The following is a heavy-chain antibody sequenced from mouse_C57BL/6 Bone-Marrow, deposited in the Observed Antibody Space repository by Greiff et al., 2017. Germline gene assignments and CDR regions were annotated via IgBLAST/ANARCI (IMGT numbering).Heavy chain of an antibody. D-gene: IGHD2-2*01. J-gene: IGHJ2*01. CDR3: VRQAYGYLFDY. CDR2: IYPGDGDT. CDR1: GYAFSSSW. V-gene: IGHV1-82*01. Sequence: QVQLQQSGPELVKPGASVKISCKASGYAFSSSWMNWVKQRPGKGLEWIGRIYPGDGDTNYNGKFKGKATLTADKSSSTAYMQLSSLTSEDSAVYFCVRQAYGYLFDYWGQGTTLTVSS.